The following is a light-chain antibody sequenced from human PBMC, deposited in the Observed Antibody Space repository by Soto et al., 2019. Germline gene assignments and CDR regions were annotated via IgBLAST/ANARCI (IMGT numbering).Light chain of an antibody. J-gene: IGKJ1*01. CDR2: GAS. V-gene: IGKV3D-15*01. Sequence: EIVMTQSPATLSVSPGERATLSCRASQSVSSNLAWYQQKPGQAPRLLTYGASTRATGIPARFSGSGSGTDFTLTISSLQPEDFAVYYCQQYYNWPRTFGQGTKVDIK. CDR1: QSVSSN. CDR3: QQYYNWPRT.